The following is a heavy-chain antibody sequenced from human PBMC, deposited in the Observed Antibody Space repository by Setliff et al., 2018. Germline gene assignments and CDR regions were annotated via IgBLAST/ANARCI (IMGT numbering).Heavy chain of an antibody. CDR3: ARGRIAVAGHYYYYYMDV. CDR2: IYYSGST. D-gene: IGHD6-19*01. CDR1: GGSISSHY. Sequence: PSETLSLTCTVSGGSISSHYWSWIRQPPGKGLEWIGYIYYSGSTYYNPSLESRVTISLDTSKNQFSLKLSSVTAADTAVYYCARGRIAVAGHYYYYYMDVWGKGTTVTVSS. J-gene: IGHJ6*03. V-gene: IGHV4-59*11.